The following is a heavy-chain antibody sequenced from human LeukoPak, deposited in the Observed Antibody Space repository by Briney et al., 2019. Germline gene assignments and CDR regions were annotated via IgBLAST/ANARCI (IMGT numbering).Heavy chain of an antibody. V-gene: IGHV1-2*02. CDR1: GYTFTDYY. D-gene: IGHD6-6*01. Sequence: RASVKVSFKASGYTFTDYYMHWVGQAPGQGREGMGWINPNSGGTNYAQKFQGRVTMTRDTSISTAYMELSRLRSDDTAVYYCARAGLEQLAFGYWGQGTLVTVSS. J-gene: IGHJ4*02. CDR3: ARAGLEQLAFGY. CDR2: INPNSGGT.